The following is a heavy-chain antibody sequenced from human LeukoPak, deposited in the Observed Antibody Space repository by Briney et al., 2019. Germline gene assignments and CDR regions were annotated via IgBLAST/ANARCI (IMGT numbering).Heavy chain of an antibody. J-gene: IGHJ5*02. CDR3: VRDRAEGRAWVEFDP. CDR2: VYSAGAT. CDR1: GFTFNNYA. V-gene: IGHV3-66*02. Sequence: GGSLRLSCAASGFTFNNYAMSWVRQAPGKGLEWVSLVYSAGATHYADSVQGRFIISRDNSKNTLYLQMNNLRVEDTAVYHCVRDRAEGRAWVEFDPWGQGTVVTVSS.